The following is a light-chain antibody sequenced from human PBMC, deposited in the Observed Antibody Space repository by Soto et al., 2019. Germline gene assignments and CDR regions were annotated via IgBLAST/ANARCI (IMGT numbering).Light chain of an antibody. CDR1: QGISSY. V-gene: IGKV1-9*01. CDR2: AAS. CDR3: QQLNSYPLT. J-gene: IGKJ3*01. Sequence: DIQLTQSPSFLSASVGDRVTITCRASQGISSYLAWYQQKPGKAPKLLIYAASTLQSGVPSRFSGSGSGTEFTLTISSLQPEDFATYYCQQLNSYPLTFGPGTKADLK.